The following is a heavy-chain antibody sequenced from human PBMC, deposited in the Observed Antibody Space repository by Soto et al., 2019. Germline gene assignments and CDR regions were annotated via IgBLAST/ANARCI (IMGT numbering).Heavy chain of an antibody. CDR3: VKGGSHWFDP. V-gene: IGHV4-61*03. Sequence: PSETLSLTCAVSGVPVTRDTSYWSWIRQPPGKGLEWIGDISYSGDTNYNSSLKTRVTISADTSKNHFSLTLTSMTAADTALYYCVKGGSHWFDPWGQGALVTVSS. CDR2: ISYSGDT. D-gene: IGHD3-10*01. CDR1: GVPVTRDTSY. J-gene: IGHJ5*02.